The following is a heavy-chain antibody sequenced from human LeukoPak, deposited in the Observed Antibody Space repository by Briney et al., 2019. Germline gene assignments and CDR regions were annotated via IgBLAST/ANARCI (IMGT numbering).Heavy chain of an antibody. V-gene: IGHV3-30-3*01. CDR1: GFTFSSYA. J-gene: IGHJ4*02. D-gene: IGHD1-26*01. CDR3: ARDFNPHRSYPFLDY. CDR2: ISYDGSNK. Sequence: PGGSLRLSCAASGFTFSSYAMHWVRQAPGKGLEWVAVISYDGSNKYYADSVKGRFTISRDNSKNTLYLQMNSLRAEDTAVYYWARDFNPHRSYPFLDYGARGPLATVSS.